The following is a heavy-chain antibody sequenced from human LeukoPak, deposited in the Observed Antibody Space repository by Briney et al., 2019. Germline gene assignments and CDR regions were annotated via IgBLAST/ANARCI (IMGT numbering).Heavy chain of an antibody. J-gene: IGHJ4*02. CDR1: GFTFSSYA. Sequence: GGSLRLSCAASGFTFSSYAMSWVRQAPGKGLEWVSGISGSGGSTYYADSVKGRFTISRDNSKNTLYLQMDSLRAEDTAVYYCAKDPNPCEYQLLYGYWGQGTLVTVSS. CDR3: AKDPNPCEYQLLYGY. D-gene: IGHD2-2*02. V-gene: IGHV3-23*01. CDR2: ISGSGGST.